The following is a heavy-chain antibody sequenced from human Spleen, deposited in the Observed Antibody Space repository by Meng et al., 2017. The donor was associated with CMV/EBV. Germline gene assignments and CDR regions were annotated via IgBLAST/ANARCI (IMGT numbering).Heavy chain of an antibody. CDR3: ARREIRGYNEGLYSFNV. Sequence: GESLKISCAASGFTFSSYAMSWVRQAPGKGLVWVSRINSDDNSTRYADSVKGRFTASRDNAKNTLYLQMDSLRPEDTAVYYCARREIRGYNEGLYSFNVWGQGTRVTVSS. J-gene: IGHJ3*01. D-gene: IGHD5-18*01. CDR1: GFTFSSYA. V-gene: IGHV3-74*01. CDR2: INSDDNST.